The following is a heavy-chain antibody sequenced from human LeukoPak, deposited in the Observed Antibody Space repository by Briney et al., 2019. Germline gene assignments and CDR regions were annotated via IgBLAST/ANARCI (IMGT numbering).Heavy chain of an antibody. CDR2: IYYSGST. V-gene: IGHV4-30-4*01. CDR3: ARESYYYGSGTTNLFDP. D-gene: IGHD3-10*01. CDR1: GGSISSGDYY. J-gene: IGHJ5*02. Sequence: SETLSLTCTVSGGSISSGDYYWSWIRQPPGKGLEWIGYIYYSGSTYYNPSLKSRVTISVDTSKNQFSLKLSSVTAADTAVYYCARESYYYGSGTTNLFDPWGQGTLVTVSS.